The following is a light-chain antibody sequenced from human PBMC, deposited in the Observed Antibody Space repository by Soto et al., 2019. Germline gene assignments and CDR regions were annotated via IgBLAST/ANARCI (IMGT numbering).Light chain of an antibody. CDR3: QQYNSYSP. J-gene: IGKJ1*01. CDR1: QSISTW. V-gene: IGKV1-5*01. CDR2: DAS. Sequence: STLSAFVGDRVTITCRASQSISTWLAWYQQKPGKAPKLLIYDASNLESGVPSRFSGSGSGTEFTLTISSLKPDDFATYYCQQYNSYSPFGQGTKV.